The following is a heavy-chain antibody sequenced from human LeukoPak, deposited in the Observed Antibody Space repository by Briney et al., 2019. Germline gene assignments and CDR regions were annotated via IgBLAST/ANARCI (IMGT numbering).Heavy chain of an antibody. Sequence: GGSLRLSCAASGFTFSRFGMHWVRQAPGKGLEWVAVIWYDGSNKYYADSVKGRFTISRDNSKNTLYLEMNSLRAEDTAVYYCAGGYNYFDYWGQGTLVTVSS. D-gene: IGHD3-22*01. V-gene: IGHV3-33*01. CDR1: GFTFSRFG. J-gene: IGHJ4*02. CDR2: IWYDGSNK. CDR3: AGGYNYFDY.